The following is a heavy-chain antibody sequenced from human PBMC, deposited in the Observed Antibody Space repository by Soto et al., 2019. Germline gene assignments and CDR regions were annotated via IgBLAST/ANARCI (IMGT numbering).Heavy chain of an antibody. CDR1: GDTFTDYY. D-gene: IGHD2-21*02. V-gene: IGHV1-46*01. J-gene: IGHJ4*02. CDR2: VNPSGGHT. Sequence: QVQLMQSGAEVKKPGASVKVSCKASGDTFTDYYIHWVRQAPGQGLEWMGTVNPSGGHTTYAQHVLGRVTXTXEXSPXTLDMELTSLTSAATAIYYCARGGHVVVVTAAVDYWGQGTLVTVSS. CDR3: ARGGHVVVVTAAVDY.